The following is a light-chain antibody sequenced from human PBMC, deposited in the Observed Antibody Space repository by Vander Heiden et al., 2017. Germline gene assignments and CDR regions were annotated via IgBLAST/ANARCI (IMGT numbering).Light chain of an antibody. CDR2: DAS. Sequence: EFVLTQSPATLSLSPGERATLSCRASQSVSSYLAWYQQKPGQAPSLLIYDASNRAAGIPARFSGSGSGTDFTLTISSLEPEDFAVYYCQQRRDWPLTFGGGTKVEIK. CDR1: QSVSSY. J-gene: IGKJ4*01. CDR3: QQRRDWPLT. V-gene: IGKV3-11*01.